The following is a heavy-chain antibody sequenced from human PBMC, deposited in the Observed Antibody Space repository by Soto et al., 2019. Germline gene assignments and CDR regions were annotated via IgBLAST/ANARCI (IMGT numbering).Heavy chain of an antibody. CDR3: ARGRYSSSSVIDY. V-gene: IGHV1-46*01. Sequence: ASVKVSCKASGYTFTSYYMHWVRQAPGQGLEWMGIINPSGGSTSYAQKLQGRVTMTTDTSTSTAYMELRSLRSDDTAVYYCARGRYSSSSVIDYWGQGTLVTVSS. CDR1: GYTFTSYY. CDR2: INPSGGST. J-gene: IGHJ4*02. D-gene: IGHD6-6*01.